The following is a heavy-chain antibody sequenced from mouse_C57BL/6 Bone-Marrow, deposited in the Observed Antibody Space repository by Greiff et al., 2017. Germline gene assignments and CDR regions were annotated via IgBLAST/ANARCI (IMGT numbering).Heavy chain of an antibody. J-gene: IGHJ2*01. Sequence: QVQLQQPGAELVKPGASVKMSCKASGYTFTSYWITWVKQRPGQGLEWIGDIYPGSGSTNYNEKFKSKATLTVDTSSRTAYMQLSSLTSEDSEVYYCASVTTVVPYFDYWGQGTTLTVSS. CDR2: IYPGSGST. CDR3: ASVTTVVPYFDY. D-gene: IGHD1-1*01. CDR1: GYTFTSYW. V-gene: IGHV1-55*01.